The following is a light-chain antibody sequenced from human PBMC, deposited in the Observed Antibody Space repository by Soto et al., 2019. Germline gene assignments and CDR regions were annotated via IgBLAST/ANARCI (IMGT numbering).Light chain of an antibody. CDR2: GVN. V-gene: IGLV2-14*01. CDR1: ISDFVLYNY. Sequence: QSVLTQPASVSGSPGQSITISCSGTISDFVLYNYVSWYQQHPGKAPKLMIYGVNNRPSGVSNRFSGSKSSNTASLTISGLQADDEADYYCSSYTTSSALQVFGTGTKVTVL. CDR3: SSYTTSSALQV. J-gene: IGLJ1*01.